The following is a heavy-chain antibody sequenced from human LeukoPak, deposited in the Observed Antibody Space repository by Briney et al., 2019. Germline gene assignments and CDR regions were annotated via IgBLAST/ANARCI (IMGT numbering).Heavy chain of an antibody. D-gene: IGHD2-15*01. CDR2: INPNTGAT. Sequence: ASVTVFCKASGYTFTGYYMFGVRQAPGQGIEWMGWINPNTGATKYAQNFQGRVTLTRDTSIRTTFMELSSLRSDDTAFYYCARDERFCNGDNHYPDLGYWGQGTLVTVSS. CDR3: ARDERFCNGDNHYPDLGY. V-gene: IGHV1-2*02. J-gene: IGHJ4*02. CDR1: GYTFTGYY.